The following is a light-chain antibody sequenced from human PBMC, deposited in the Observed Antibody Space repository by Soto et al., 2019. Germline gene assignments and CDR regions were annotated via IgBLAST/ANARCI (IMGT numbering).Light chain of an antibody. CDR3: QAWDSSTAGVV. J-gene: IGLJ2*01. CDR2: QDS. V-gene: IGLV3-1*01. Sequence: SYELTQPPSVSVSPGQTASITCSGDKLGDKYACWYQLKPGQSPVLVIYQDSKRPSGIPERFSGSNSGNTATLTISGTQAMDEADYYCQAWDSSTAGVVFGGGTKVTVL. CDR1: KLGDKY.